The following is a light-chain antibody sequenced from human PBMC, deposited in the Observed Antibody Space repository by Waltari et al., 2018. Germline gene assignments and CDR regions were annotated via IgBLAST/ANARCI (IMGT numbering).Light chain of an antibody. V-gene: IGLV2-23*01. Sequence: QSALTQPASVSGSPGQSITIPCTGPSRDVGNYNLVSWYQQHPGKAPKLMISAGSKRPSGVSNRFSGSKSGNTASLTISGLQAEDEADYYCCSYAGSSTYVFGTGTKVTVL. CDR3: CSYAGSSTYV. J-gene: IGLJ1*01. CDR2: AGS. CDR1: SRDVGNYNL.